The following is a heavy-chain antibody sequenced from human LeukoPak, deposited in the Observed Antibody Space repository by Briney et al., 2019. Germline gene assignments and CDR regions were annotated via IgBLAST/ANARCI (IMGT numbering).Heavy chain of an antibody. Sequence: GGSLRLSCAASGFTFSNSWMSWVRQASGKGLEWVATIKPDGSAQYVDSVKGRFTISRDNAKNSLFLQINSLRAEDTAVYYCANGGTYSSGPWGQGTLVTVSS. J-gene: IGHJ5*02. CDR3: ANGGTYSSGP. D-gene: IGHD3-22*01. CDR1: GFTFSNSW. V-gene: IGHV3-7*01. CDR2: IKPDGSA.